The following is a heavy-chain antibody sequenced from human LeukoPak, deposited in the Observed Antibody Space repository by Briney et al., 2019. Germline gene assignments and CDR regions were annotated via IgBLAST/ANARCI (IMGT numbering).Heavy chain of an antibody. Sequence: ASVKVSCKASGYTFTSYAMHWVRRAPGQRLEWMGWINAGSGNTKYSQKFQGRVTITRDTSASTAYMELSSLRSEDTAVYYCARGPAEWLLPPKDAFDIWGQGTMVTVSS. J-gene: IGHJ3*02. CDR1: GYTFTSYA. CDR3: ARGPAEWLLPPKDAFDI. D-gene: IGHD3-3*01. CDR2: INAGSGNT. V-gene: IGHV1-3*01.